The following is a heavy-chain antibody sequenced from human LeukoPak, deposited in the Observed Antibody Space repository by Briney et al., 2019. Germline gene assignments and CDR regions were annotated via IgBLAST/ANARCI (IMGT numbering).Heavy chain of an antibody. CDR1: GFTFTSYG. D-gene: IGHD6-19*01. J-gene: IGHJ4*02. V-gene: IGHV3-33*01. CDR3: ARDLSIAVFDY. CDR2: IWYDGRNK. Sequence: GGSLRLSCAASGFTFTSYGMHWVRQAPGKGLEWVAVIWYDGRNKYYVDSVKGRFTISRDNSKNTVYLQMNSLRAEGTAVYFCARDLSIAVFDYWGQGTLVTVSS.